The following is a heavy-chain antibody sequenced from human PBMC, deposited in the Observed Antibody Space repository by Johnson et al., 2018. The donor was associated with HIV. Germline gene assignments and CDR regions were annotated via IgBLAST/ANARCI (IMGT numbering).Heavy chain of an antibody. CDR2: ISSSGETR. CDR1: GFTVSSNY. V-gene: IGHV3-11*04. J-gene: IGHJ3*02. D-gene: IGHD2-15*01. Sequence: QVQLVETGGGLIQPGGSLRLSCAASGFTVSSNYMSWVRQAPGKGLEWFAYISSSGETRYYADSVKGRFILSRDNAKNSLFLQMNSLRVEDTAVYYCAKEGRGGAFDIWGQGTMVTVSS. CDR3: AKEGRGGAFDI.